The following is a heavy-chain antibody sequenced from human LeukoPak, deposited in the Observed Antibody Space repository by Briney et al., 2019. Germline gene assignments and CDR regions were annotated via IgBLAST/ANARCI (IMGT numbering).Heavy chain of an antibody. CDR2: ISGSGGST. CDR3: AKGLISGSYRHYYGMDV. D-gene: IGHD1-26*01. CDR1: GFTFSDHY. V-gene: IGHV3-23*01. Sequence: GGSLRLSCAASGFTFSDHYMSWIRQAPGKGLEWVSAISGSGGSTYYADSVKGRFTISRDNSKNTLYLQMNSLRAEDTAVYYCAKGLISGSYRHYYGMDVWGQGTTVTVSS. J-gene: IGHJ6*02.